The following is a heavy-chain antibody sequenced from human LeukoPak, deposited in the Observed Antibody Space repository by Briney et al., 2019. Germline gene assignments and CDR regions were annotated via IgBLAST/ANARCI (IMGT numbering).Heavy chain of an antibody. CDR3: ARDLPPLRYFDWLGATGFDY. D-gene: IGHD3-9*01. Sequence: GGSLRLSCVASGFTFSIYSMNWVRQAPGKGLEWVSSISSSSSYIYYADSVKGRFTISRDNAKNSLYLQMNSLRAEDTAVYYCARDLPPLRYFDWLGATGFDYWGQGTLVTVSS. V-gene: IGHV3-21*01. J-gene: IGHJ4*02. CDR2: ISSSSSYI. CDR1: GFTFSIYS.